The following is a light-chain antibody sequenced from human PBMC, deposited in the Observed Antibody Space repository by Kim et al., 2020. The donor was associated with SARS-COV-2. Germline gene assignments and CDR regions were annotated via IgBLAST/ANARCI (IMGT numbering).Light chain of an antibody. J-gene: IGKJ2*01. CDR2: AAS. CDR3: QQSGT. V-gene: IGKV1-39*01. Sequence: DIQMTQSPSSLSASVGDRVTITCRASQSISSYLNWYQQKPGKAPKLLIYAASSLQSGVPSRFSGSGSGTDFTLTISSLQPEDFATYYCQQSGTFGQGTKLEI. CDR1: QSISSY.